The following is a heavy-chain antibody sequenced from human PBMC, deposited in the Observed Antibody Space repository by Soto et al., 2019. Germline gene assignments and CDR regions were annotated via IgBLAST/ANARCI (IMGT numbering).Heavy chain of an antibody. D-gene: IGHD2-15*01. CDR2: ISWNSGSI. J-gene: IGHJ4*02. CDR3: VKSPFYSGDFDY. V-gene: IGHV3-9*01. Sequence: EVQLVESGGGLVQPGRSLRLSCAASGFTFDDYAMHWVRQAPGKGLEWVSGISWNSGSIGYADSVKGRFTISRDNAKTSLYLQMNSLRAEDTALYYCVKSPFYSGDFDYWGQGTLVTVSS. CDR1: GFTFDDYA.